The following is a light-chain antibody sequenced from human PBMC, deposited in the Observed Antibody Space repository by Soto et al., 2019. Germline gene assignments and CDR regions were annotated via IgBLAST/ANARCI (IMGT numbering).Light chain of an antibody. Sequence: QSALTQPASVSGSPGQSIAISCTGISSDVGTYSFVSWYQHHPGKAPKLMIYDVSNRPSGVSSRFSGSKSDNTASLTISGLQAEDEADYYCSSYKSSTVVFGGGTKVTVL. J-gene: IGLJ2*01. CDR2: DVS. V-gene: IGLV2-14*03. CDR1: SSDVGTYSF. CDR3: SSYKSSTVV.